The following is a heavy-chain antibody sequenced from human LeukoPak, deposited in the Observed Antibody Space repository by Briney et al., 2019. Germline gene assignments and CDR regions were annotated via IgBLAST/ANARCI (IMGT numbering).Heavy chain of an antibody. J-gene: IGHJ4*02. CDR3: AREWPDSSGYYGY. CDR2: ISYDGSNK. D-gene: IGHD3-22*01. V-gene: IGHV3-30*01. CDR1: GFTLSSYA. Sequence: PGRSLRLSCAASGFTLSSYAMHWVRQAPGKGLEWVAVISYDGSNKYYADSVKGRFTISRDSSKNTLYLQMNSLRAEDTAVYYCAREWPDSSGYYGYWGQGTLVTVSS.